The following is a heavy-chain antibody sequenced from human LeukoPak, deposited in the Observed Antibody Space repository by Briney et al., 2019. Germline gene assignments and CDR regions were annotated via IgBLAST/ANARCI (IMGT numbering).Heavy chain of an antibody. Sequence: ASVKVSCKASGYTFTSYYMHWVRQAPGQGLEWTGIINPSGGSTSYAQKFQGRVTMTRDMSTSTVYMELSSLRSEDTAVYYCARGRCSGGSCSYYYYVDVWGKGTTVTVSS. J-gene: IGHJ6*03. D-gene: IGHD2-15*01. CDR1: GYTFTSYY. CDR2: INPSGGST. CDR3: ARGRCSGGSCSYYYYVDV. V-gene: IGHV1-46*01.